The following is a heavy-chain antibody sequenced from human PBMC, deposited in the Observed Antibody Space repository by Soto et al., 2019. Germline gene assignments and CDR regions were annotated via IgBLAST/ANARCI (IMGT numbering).Heavy chain of an antibody. CDR2: ISGSGIST. D-gene: IGHD2-2*02. Sequence: GGSLRLSCAASGFTFSSYAMSWVRQAPGKGLEWVSSISGSGISTYYAASVKGRFAISRDNSKNTPYLQMNSLRAEDTAVYYCAKFGYCNSTSCYTSLDYWGQGTLVTVSS. J-gene: IGHJ4*02. CDR3: AKFGYCNSTSCYTSLDY. CDR1: GFTFSSYA. V-gene: IGHV3-23*01.